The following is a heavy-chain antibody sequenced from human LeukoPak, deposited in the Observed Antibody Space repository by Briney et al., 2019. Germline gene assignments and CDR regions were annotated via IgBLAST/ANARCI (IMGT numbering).Heavy chain of an antibody. D-gene: IGHD6-13*01. V-gene: IGHV4-4*07. Sequence: SESLSLTWTVSGGSISSYYWSWMRQPAGKGLEWIGRIYTSGSTNYNPSLKSRVTMSVDTSKNQFSLKLSSVTAADTAVYYCARDLYRGLSSSWYVDYWGQGTLVTVSS. CDR1: GGSISSYY. CDR2: IYTSGST. CDR3: ARDLYRGLSSSWYVDY. J-gene: IGHJ4*02.